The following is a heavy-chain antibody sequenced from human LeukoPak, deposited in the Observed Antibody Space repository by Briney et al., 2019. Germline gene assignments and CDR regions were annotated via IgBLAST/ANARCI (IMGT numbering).Heavy chain of an antibody. CDR2: IYPADSDT. CDR1: GYSFSNFW. D-gene: IGHD1-26*01. J-gene: IGHJ3*02. V-gene: IGHV5-51*01. CDR3: AIDGQETSDI. Sequence: GESLKISCKGSGYSFSNFWIGWVRQLPGKGLEWMGIIYPADSDTRYSPSFQVQFPISVDKSISTAYLLLTSLNASVCAMYYCAIDGQETSDI.